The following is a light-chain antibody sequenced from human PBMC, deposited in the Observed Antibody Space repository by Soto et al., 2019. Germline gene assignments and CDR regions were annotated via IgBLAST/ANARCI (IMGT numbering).Light chain of an antibody. CDR1: QDISNY. CDR3: QQAASFPIT. Sequence: IQMTQSKPSLSASVGDRVTFTCQPSQDISNYLNWHQQKPGKAPNLLIYTGSSLQSGVPSRFSGSGSGTDFTLTINSLQPEDFATYYCQQAASFPITFGQGTRLEI. J-gene: IGKJ5*01. V-gene: IGKV1-12*01. CDR2: TGS.